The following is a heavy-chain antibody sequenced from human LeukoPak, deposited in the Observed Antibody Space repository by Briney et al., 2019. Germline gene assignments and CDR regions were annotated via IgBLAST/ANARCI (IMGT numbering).Heavy chain of an antibody. D-gene: IGHD3-22*01. CDR1: GFTFSSYE. CDR3: ATTYYDSSGYPDVFDY. Sequence: GGSLRLFCAASGFTFSSYEMNWVRHAPGKGRERGSYISSSGSTIYYADPGRGRFTISRDNAKNSLYLQMNSLSAEDTAVYYCATTYYDSSGYPDVFDYWGQGTLVTVSS. V-gene: IGHV3-48*03. CDR2: ISSSGSTI. J-gene: IGHJ4*02.